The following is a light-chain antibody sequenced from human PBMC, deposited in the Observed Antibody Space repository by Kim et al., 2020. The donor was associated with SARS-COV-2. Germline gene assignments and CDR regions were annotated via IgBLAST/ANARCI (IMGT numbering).Light chain of an antibody. Sequence: VSVAPGKTARITCGGNNIGSKSVHLYQQKPGQAPVLVIYYDSDRPSGIPERFSGSNSGNTATLTISRVEAGDEADYYCQVWDSGVVFGGGTQLTVL. CDR1: NIGSKS. CDR3: QVWDSGVV. CDR2: YDS. V-gene: IGLV3-21*04. J-gene: IGLJ2*01.